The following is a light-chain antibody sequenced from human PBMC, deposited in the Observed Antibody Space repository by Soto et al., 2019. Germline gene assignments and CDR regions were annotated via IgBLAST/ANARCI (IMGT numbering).Light chain of an antibody. Sequence: QSALTQPPSVSGAPGQSVTISCTGTSSDVGKYNLVSWYQQHPGKAPKLMIYEVSNRPSGVPDRFSGSKSGNTASLTISGLQAEDEADYPCCSYTTSSSAYVVFGGGTKLTVL. CDR3: CSYTTSSSAYVV. CDR2: EVS. J-gene: IGLJ2*01. V-gene: IGLV2-18*02. CDR1: SSDVGKYNL.